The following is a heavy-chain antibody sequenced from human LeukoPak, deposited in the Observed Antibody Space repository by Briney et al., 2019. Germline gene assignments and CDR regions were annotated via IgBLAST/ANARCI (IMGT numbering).Heavy chain of an antibody. D-gene: IGHD3-10*01. CDR1: GGTFSSYA. Sequence: ASVKVSCKASGGTFSSYAISWVRQAPGQGLEWMGIINPSGGSTSYAQKFQGRVTMTRDTSTSTVYMELSSLRSEDTAVYYCARVTLTGAFDIWGQGTMVTVSS. V-gene: IGHV1-46*01. CDR2: INPSGGST. J-gene: IGHJ3*02. CDR3: ARVTLTGAFDI.